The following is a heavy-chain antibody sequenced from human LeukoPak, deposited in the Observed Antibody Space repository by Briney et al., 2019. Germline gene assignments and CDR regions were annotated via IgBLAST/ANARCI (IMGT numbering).Heavy chain of an antibody. Sequence: KSSETLSLTCTVSGGSISRSSYYWGWIRQPPGKGLEWIGSIYYSGTTYSNPSLKSRVTISVDTSKNHFSLKLRSGTAADTAVYYCARQNDRSHDYWGQGTLVTVSS. J-gene: IGHJ4*02. CDR1: GGSISRSSYY. CDR3: ARQNDRSHDY. D-gene: IGHD1-1*01. V-gene: IGHV4-39*01. CDR2: IYYSGTT.